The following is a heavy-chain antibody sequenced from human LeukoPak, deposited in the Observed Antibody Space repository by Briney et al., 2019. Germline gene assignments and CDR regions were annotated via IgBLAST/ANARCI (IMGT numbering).Heavy chain of an antibody. V-gene: IGHV4-59*01. CDR2: VYYSGST. CDR1: GGSFSGYY. CDR3: ARGPYSYDSSGAFDI. J-gene: IGHJ3*02. D-gene: IGHD3-22*01. Sequence: SETLSLTCAVYGGSFSGYYWSWIRQPPGKGLEWIGYVYYSGSTNYNPSLKSRVTISADTSKNQFSLRLRSVTAADTAVYFCARGPYSYDSSGAFDIWGQGTMVTVSS.